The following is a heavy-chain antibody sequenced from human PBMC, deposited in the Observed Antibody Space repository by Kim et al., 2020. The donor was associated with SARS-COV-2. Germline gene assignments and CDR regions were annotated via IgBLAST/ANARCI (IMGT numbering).Heavy chain of an antibody. CDR1: GGSISSYY. V-gene: IGHV4-59*01. Sequence: SETLSLTCTVSGGSISSYYWSWIRQPPGKGLEWIGYIYYSGSTNYNPSLKSRVTISVDTSKNQFSLKLSSVTAADTAAYYCARTRNWAGMDVWGQGTRVT. CDR3: ARTRNWAGMDV. D-gene: IGHD3-16*01. J-gene: IGHJ6*02. CDR2: IYYSGST.